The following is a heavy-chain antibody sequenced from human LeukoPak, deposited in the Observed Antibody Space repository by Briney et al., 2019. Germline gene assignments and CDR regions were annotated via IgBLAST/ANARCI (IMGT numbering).Heavy chain of an antibody. CDR3: ARRDLHCSSTSCYAHWLDP. CDR1: GYSFTTYW. Sequence: GESLKISCKGSGYSFTTYWIGWVRQMPGKGLEWMGIIYPCDSDTRYSPSFQGQVTISADKSISTAYLQWSSLKASDTAMYYCARRDLHCSSTSCYAHWLDPWGQGTLVTVSS. CDR2: IYPCDSDT. V-gene: IGHV5-51*01. D-gene: IGHD2-2*01. J-gene: IGHJ5*02.